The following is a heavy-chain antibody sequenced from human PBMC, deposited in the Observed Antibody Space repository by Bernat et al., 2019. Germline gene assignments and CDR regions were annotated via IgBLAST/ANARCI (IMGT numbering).Heavy chain of an antibody. CDR2: KSYDGSNK. CDR3: ARGGAGASVYYFDY. D-gene: IGHD6-25*01. Sequence: QVQLVESGGGVVQPGRFLRLSCSASGFTFSSYAMHWVRQAPGTGLERVAVKSYDGSNKDDADSRKGRFTISRDNSKNTLYLQMNSLRAEDAAVYYCARGGAGASVYYFDYWGQGTLVTVSS. V-gene: IGHV3-30-3*01. CDR1: GFTFSSYA. J-gene: IGHJ4*02.